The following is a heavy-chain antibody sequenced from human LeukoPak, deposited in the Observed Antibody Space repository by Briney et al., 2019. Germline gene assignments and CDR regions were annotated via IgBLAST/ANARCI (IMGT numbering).Heavy chain of an antibody. CDR3: ARVGNWNYVFGLDNLNNWFDP. CDR1: GYTFTSYG. Sequence: ASVKVSCKASGYTFTSYGISWVRQAPGQGLEWMGWISAYNGNTNYAQKLQGRVTMTTDTSTSTACMELRSLRSDDTAVYYCARVGNWNYVFGLDNLNNWFDPWGQGTLVTVSS. J-gene: IGHJ5*02. V-gene: IGHV1-18*01. CDR2: ISAYNGNT. D-gene: IGHD1-7*01.